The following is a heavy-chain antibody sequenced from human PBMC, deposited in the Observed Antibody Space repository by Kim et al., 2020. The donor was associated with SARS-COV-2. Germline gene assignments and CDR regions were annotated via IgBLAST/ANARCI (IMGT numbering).Heavy chain of an antibody. Sequence: GGSLRLSCAASGFTFDDYAMHWVRQAPGKGLEWVSGISWNSGSIGYADSVKGRFTISRDNAKNSLYLQMNSLRAEDTALYYCAKDIVYSSSSTGYYYYGMDVWGQGTTVTVSS. V-gene: IGHV3-9*01. J-gene: IGHJ6*02. CDR2: ISWNSGSI. D-gene: IGHD6-13*01. CDR3: AKDIVYSSSSTGYYYYGMDV. CDR1: GFTFDDYA.